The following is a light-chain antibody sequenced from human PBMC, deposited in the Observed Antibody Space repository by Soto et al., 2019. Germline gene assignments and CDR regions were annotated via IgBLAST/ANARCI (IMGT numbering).Light chain of an antibody. V-gene: IGKV3D-20*02. CDR2: DAS. CDR1: QSFISSY. CDR3: QQRRNLQLELP. J-gene: IGKJ4*01. Sequence: EIVLTQAPGALSLSPGERATLSGRASQSFISSYLAWQQKNPGQAPRLLTYDASNRATGLPARFSRSGSGTDFPRTISSLEPGDCAVYYCQQRRNLQLELPLGGGTKV.